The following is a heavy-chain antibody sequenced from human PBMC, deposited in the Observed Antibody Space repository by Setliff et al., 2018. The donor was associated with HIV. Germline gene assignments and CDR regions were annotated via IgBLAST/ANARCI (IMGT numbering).Heavy chain of an antibody. CDR1: GYTFTAYY. D-gene: IGHD3-3*01. CDR2: INPNSGGT. CDR3: ARGTDFWSGSSNFDY. Sequence: ASVKVSCKAYGYTFTAYYMHWVRQAPGQGLEWMGWINPNSGGTNYAQKFRGRVTTTRDTSINTAHMYLSSLRSDDTAIYFCARGTDFWSGSSNFDYWGQGTQVTVSS. J-gene: IGHJ4*02. V-gene: IGHV1-2*02.